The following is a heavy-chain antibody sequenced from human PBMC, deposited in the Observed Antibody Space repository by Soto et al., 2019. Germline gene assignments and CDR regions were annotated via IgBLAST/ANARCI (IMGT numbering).Heavy chain of an antibody. CDR2: ISSSGGST. CDR1: GVTFSSYA. J-gene: IGHJ4*02. CDR3: ARSIVATTYIDY. D-gene: IGHD5-12*01. V-gene: IGHV3-23*01. Sequence: GGSLRLSCAASGVTFSSYAMSWVRQAPGKGLEWVSAISSSGGSTYYADSVKGSFTISRDNSKNTLYLQMNSLRAEDMAVYYCARSIVATTYIDYWGEGTLVTVSS.